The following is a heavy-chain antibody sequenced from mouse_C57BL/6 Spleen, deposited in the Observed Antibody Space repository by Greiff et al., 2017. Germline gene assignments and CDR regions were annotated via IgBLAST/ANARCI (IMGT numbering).Heavy chain of an antibody. D-gene: IGHD2-3*01. J-gene: IGHJ4*01. CDR3: ARGRWGYAMDY. CDR1: GYTFTSYW. CDR2: IYPSDSET. Sequence: QVQLQQPGAELVRPGSSVKLSCKASGYTFTSYWMDWVKQRPGQGLEWIGNIYPSDSETHYNQKFKATATLTVDKSSSTAYMQLSSLTSEDSAVYYCARGRWGYAMDYWGQGTSVTVSS. V-gene: IGHV1-61*01.